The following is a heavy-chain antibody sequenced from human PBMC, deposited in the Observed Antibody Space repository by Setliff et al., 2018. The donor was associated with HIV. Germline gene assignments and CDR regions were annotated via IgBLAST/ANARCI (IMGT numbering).Heavy chain of an antibody. CDR1: GFTVSSYY. CDR3: AKDGISGGSYPPYYFDY. Sequence: PGGSLRLSCAASGFTVSSYYMSWVRQAPGKGLEWVSTIYSDGNTYHADSVKGRFTLSRDNSENALFLQMNRLRVDDTAVYYCAKDGISGGSYPPYYFDYWGHGTLVTVSS. V-gene: IGHV3-53*01. CDR2: IYSDGNT. J-gene: IGHJ4*01. D-gene: IGHD2-15*01.